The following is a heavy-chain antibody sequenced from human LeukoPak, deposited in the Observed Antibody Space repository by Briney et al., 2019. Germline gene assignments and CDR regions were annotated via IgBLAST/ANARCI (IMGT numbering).Heavy chain of an antibody. Sequence: SETLSLTCTVSGGSISSYYWSWIRQPAGKGLQWIGRIYTSGSTNYNPSLKSRVTISVDTSKNQFSLKLSSVTAADTAVYYCAREVSRYDILTGYYRFDYWGQGTLVTVSS. D-gene: IGHD3-9*01. CDR2: IYTSGST. CDR1: GGSISSYY. V-gene: IGHV4-4*07. J-gene: IGHJ4*02. CDR3: AREVSRYDILTGYYRFDY.